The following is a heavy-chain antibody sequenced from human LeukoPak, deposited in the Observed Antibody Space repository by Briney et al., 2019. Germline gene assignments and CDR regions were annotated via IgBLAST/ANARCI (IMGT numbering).Heavy chain of an antibody. J-gene: IGHJ4*02. V-gene: IGHV3-74*01. CDR3: ARASTTVPNLLDY. D-gene: IGHD4-17*01. CDR1: GFTFSSYW. Sequence: GGSLRLSCAASGFTFSSYWMHWVRQTPGKGLVWVSRIKGDGGDTLYADSVKGRFTISRDNSKNTLYLQTSSLGVDATAVYNCARASTTVPNLLDYWGQGALVSVSS. CDR2: IKGDGGDT.